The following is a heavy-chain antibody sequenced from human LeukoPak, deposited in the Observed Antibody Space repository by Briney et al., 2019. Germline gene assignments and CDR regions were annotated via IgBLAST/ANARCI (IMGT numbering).Heavy chain of an antibody. CDR1: GFTFYDYA. CDR2: ISGDGGST. D-gene: IGHD3-16*01. J-gene: IGHJ4*02. CDR3: AKDKVWGSLDTHYFDY. V-gene: IGHV3-43*02. Sequence: PGGSLRLSCAASGFTFYDYAMHWVRQAPGKGLEWVSLISGDGGSTYYADSVKGRFTISRDNSKNSLYLQMNSLRTEDTALYYCAKDKVWGSLDTHYFDYWGQGTLVTVSS.